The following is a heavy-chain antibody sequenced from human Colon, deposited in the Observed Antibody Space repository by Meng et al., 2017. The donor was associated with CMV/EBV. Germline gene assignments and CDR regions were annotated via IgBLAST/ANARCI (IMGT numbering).Heavy chain of an antibody. V-gene: IGHV1-18*01. CDR3: ARGRPNWSGVLDY. J-gene: IGHJ4*02. CDR1: GYTFTSYG. D-gene: IGHD1-1*01. CDR2: ISGSTGYT. Sequence: VHLVQCGAEVKGPGASVLVSCRSSGYTFTSYGINWVRQAPGQGLEWMGWISGSTGYTNRAQKFQGRVTMTTDTSTSTAYLALTSLTSNDTAVYYCARGRPNWSGVLDYWGQGTLVTVSS.